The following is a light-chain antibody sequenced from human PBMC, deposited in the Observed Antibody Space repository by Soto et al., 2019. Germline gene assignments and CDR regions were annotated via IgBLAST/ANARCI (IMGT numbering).Light chain of an antibody. CDR2: AAS. CDR1: RYITNY. V-gene: IGKV1-16*01. J-gene: IGKJ4*01. Sequence: DIQMTQSPSSLSASVGDTVTITCRASRYITNYVAWFQHRPGQAPKSLIYAASSLHSGDPSRFAGSGSGTAFTLTINGRQHDDFATYYCHQYNNFPLTFGGGTKVETK. CDR3: HQYNNFPLT.